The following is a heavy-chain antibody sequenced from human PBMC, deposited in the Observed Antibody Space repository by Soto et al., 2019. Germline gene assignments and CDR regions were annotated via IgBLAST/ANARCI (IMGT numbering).Heavy chain of an antibody. J-gene: IGHJ3*02. CDR2: IYYSGST. CDR1: GGSISSYY. V-gene: IGHV4-59*01. D-gene: IGHD3-16*02. CDR3: VREGHDYVWGSYRYRGAFDI. Sequence: TETLSLTCTVSGGSISSYYWSWIRQPPGKGLEWIGYIYYSGSTNYNPSLKSRVTISVDTSKNQFSLKLSSVTAADTAVYYCVREGHDYVWGSYRYRGAFDIWGQGTMVTVSS.